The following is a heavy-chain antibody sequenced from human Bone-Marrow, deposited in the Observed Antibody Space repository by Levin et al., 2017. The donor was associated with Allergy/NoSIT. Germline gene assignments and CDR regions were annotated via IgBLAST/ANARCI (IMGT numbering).Heavy chain of an antibody. D-gene: IGHD6-6*01. CDR1: GFTITKNF. CDR3: ARGGAARN. J-gene: IGHJ4*02. CDR2: IYGGGDT. V-gene: IGHV3-66*01. Sequence: LPGGSLRLSCAGSGFTITKNFMNWVRQAPGKGLEWISVIYGGGDTYYAASVKGKFFISRNDSESTLYLQMNSLRPEDTGIYFCARGGAARNWGQGTLVTVSS.